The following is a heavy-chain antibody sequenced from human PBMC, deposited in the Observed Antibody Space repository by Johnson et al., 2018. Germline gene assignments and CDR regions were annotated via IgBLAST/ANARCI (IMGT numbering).Heavy chain of an antibody. Sequence: VQLVQSGGGLVQPGGSLRLSCAASGFTFSRHWMHWVRPGPGQWLVWVSRIKYDGSGPGYADSVKGRFTISRDNATNTVYLQMNSLRAEDTAVNYCAREWNTGFDIWGQGTMVTVSS. D-gene: IGHD1/OR15-1a*01. CDR1: GFTFSRHW. V-gene: IGHV3-74*01. J-gene: IGHJ3*02. CDR3: AREWNTGFDI. CDR2: IKYDGSGP.